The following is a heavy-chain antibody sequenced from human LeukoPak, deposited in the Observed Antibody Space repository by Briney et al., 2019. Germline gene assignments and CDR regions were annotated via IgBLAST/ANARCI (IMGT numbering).Heavy chain of an antibody. J-gene: IGHJ4*02. CDR3: ARFGGGYAFFDY. CDR1: GGSISFYY. V-gene: IGHV4-59*12. Sequence: PSETLSLTCTVSGGSISFYYWSWIRQPPGKGLEWIGNIYYSGSTNYNPSLKSRVTISVDTSKNQFSLKLSSVTAADTAFFYCARFGGGYAFFDYWGQGTLVTVSS. D-gene: IGHD5-12*01. CDR2: IYYSGST.